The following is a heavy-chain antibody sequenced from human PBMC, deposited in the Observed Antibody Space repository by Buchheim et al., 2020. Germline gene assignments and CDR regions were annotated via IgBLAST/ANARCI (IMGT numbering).Heavy chain of an antibody. CDR3: ARVGTTWAYFDY. Sequence: QVQLQESGPGLVKPSETLSLTCNVSGVSMKNYYWSWIRQPPGKGLEWIGYMYYSGGSNYNPSLNGRATISIDTSKSQFSLILKSISAADTAMYYCARVGTTWAYFDYWSQGT. J-gene: IGHJ4*02. V-gene: IGHV4-59*01. D-gene: IGHD2/OR15-2a*01. CDR1: GVSMKNYY. CDR2: MYYSGGS.